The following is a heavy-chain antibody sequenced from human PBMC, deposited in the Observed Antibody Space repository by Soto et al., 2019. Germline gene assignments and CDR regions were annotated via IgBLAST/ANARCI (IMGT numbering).Heavy chain of an antibody. J-gene: IGHJ6*02. CDR2: IIPIFGTA. CDR3: ARVEYYDSSGSPYGMDV. V-gene: IGHV1-69*13. D-gene: IGHD3-22*01. Sequence: GASVKVSCKASGGTFSSYAISWVRQAPGQGLEWMGGIIPIFGTANYAQKFQGRVTITADESTSTAFMELSSLRSEDTALYYCARVEYYDSSGSPYGMDVWGQGTTVTVSS. CDR1: GGTFSSYA.